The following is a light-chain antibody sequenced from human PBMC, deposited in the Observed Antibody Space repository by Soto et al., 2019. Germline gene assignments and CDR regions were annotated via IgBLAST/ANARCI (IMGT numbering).Light chain of an antibody. CDR2: YIS. J-gene: IGKJ5*01. V-gene: IGKV3D-15*01. CDR3: QQHNQWPIT. Sequence: EIVMTQSPATLSVSPVETASLSCRASQSAGNFLAWYQQKPGQAPRLLIYYISTRATGIPARFSGSGSGTEFTLTINSLQSEDSAVYYCQQHNQWPITFGQGTRLENK. CDR1: QSAGNF.